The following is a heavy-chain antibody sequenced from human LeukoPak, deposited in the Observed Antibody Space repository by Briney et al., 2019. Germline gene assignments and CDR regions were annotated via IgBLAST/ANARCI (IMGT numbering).Heavy chain of an antibody. Sequence: ASVKVSCKASGYTFTGYYMHWVRQAPGQGLEWMGWINPNSGGTNYAQKFQGWVTMTRDTSISTAYMELSRLRSDDTAVYYCARAPAYSSSAALCYWGQGTLVTVSS. D-gene: IGHD6-13*01. CDR2: INPNSGGT. J-gene: IGHJ4*02. CDR3: ARAPAYSSSAALCY. CDR1: GYTFTGYY. V-gene: IGHV1-2*04.